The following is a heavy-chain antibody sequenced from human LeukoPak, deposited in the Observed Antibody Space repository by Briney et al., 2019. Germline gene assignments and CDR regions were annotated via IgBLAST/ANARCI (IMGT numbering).Heavy chain of an antibody. J-gene: IGHJ4*02. V-gene: IGHV4-4*02. D-gene: IGHD6-19*01. CDR3: ARVSSGWSNYFDY. CDR2: IYHSGST. CDR1: GGSISSSNW. Sequence: SGTLSLTCAVSGGSISSSNWWSWVRQPPGKGLEWIGGIYHSGSTNYNPSLKGRVTISVDKSKNQFSLKLSSVTAADTAVYYCARVSSGWSNYFDYWGQGTLVTVSS.